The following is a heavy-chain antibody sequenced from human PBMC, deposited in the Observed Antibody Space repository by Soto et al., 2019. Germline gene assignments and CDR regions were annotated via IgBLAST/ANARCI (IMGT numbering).Heavy chain of an antibody. CDR1: GGSISSGAYY. Sequence: QVQLQESGPGLVKPSQTLSLTCTVSGGSISSGAYYWSWIRQHPGKGLEWIGYIYYSGSTYSNPSFKSLVAISVDKSKNQFSLKLSSVTAADTAVYYCAAVRQHYFDFWGQGTLVTVSS. D-gene: IGHD1-1*01. CDR2: IYYSGST. J-gene: IGHJ4*02. CDR3: AAVRQHYFDF. V-gene: IGHV4-31*01.